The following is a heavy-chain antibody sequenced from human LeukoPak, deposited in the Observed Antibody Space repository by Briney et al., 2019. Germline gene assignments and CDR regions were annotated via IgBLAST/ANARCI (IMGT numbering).Heavy chain of an antibody. D-gene: IGHD3-10*01. J-gene: IGHJ5*02. CDR1: GFTFSTYG. V-gene: IGHV3-23*01. CDR3: AKDLVRDRWFGES. Sequence: GGTLRLSCAASGFTFSTYGMNWVRQAPGKGLEWVSAISGSGGSTYYADSVKGRFTISKDTSKNTLYLQMNSLTVEDTAVYYCAKDLVRDRWFGESWGQGTLVTVSS. CDR2: ISGSGGST.